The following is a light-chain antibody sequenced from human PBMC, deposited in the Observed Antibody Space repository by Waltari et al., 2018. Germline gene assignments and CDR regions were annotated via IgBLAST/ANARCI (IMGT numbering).Light chain of an antibody. CDR1: SSDVGGYNH. V-gene: IGLV2-14*01. Sequence: QSALTQAASVSGPPGQSITISCTGTSSDVGGYNHVSWYQHHPGKAPKLIISEVSNRPSGVSYRFSGSKSGNTASLTISGLQAEDEADYYCSSYTSSSIPYVFGTGTKVTVL. J-gene: IGLJ1*01. CDR2: EVS. CDR3: SSYTSSSIPYV.